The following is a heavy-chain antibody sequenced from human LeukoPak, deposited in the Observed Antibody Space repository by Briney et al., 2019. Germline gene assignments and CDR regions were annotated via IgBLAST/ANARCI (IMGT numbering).Heavy chain of an antibody. CDR3: ARGSVNTAMVTIGGEWFDP. CDR2: INHSGST. V-gene: IGHV4-34*01. J-gene: IGHJ5*02. Sequence: SETLSLTCAVYGGSFSGYYWSWIRQPPGKGLEWIGEINHSGSTNYNPSLKSRVTISVDTSKNQFSLKLSSVTAADTAVYYCARGSVNTAMVTIGGEWFDPWGQGTLVTVSS. CDR1: GGSFSGYY. D-gene: IGHD5-18*01.